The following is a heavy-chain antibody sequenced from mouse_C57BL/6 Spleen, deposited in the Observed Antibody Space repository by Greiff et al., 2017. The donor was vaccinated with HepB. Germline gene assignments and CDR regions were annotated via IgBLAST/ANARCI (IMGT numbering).Heavy chain of an antibody. J-gene: IGHJ3*01. V-gene: IGHV14-1*01. CDR1: GFNIKDYY. CDR3: TTYYGSSYWFAY. Sequence: VQLKQSGAELVRPGASVKLSCTASGFNIKDYYMHWVKQRPEQGLEWIGRIDPEDGDTEYAPKFQGKATMTADTSSNTAYLQLSSLTSEDTAVYYCTTYYGSSYWFAYWGQGTLVTVSA. CDR2: IDPEDGDT. D-gene: IGHD1-1*01.